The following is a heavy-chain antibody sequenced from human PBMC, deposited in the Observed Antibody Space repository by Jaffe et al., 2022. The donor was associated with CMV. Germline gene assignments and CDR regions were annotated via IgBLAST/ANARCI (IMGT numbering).Heavy chain of an antibody. CDR2: ISDTGST. J-gene: IGHJ4*02. Sequence: QVQLQESGPGLVKPSETLSLTCTVSGGSISRYYWSWIRQPPGKGLEWIGYISDTGSTNYHPSLKSRVTIYLDTSRNQFSLKVSSVTASDTAVYYCARMTYAVPGRFDYWGQGTLVTVSS. CDR1: GGSISRYY. D-gene: IGHD2-8*01. CDR3: ARMTYAVPGRFDY. V-gene: IGHV4-59*12.